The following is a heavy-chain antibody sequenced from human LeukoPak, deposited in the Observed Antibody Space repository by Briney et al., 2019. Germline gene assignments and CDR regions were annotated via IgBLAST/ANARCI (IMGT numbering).Heavy chain of an antibody. Sequence: PGGSLRLSCAGSGFPFSSYEMNWLRQAPGKGLEWVSHIDSSGITIYYGDSVKGRFTISRDNDKNSIYLQMDSLRVEDTAIYYCARDPVGDLRDYWGQGTPVTVSS. CDR3: ARDPVGDLRDY. J-gene: IGHJ4*02. CDR2: IDSSGITI. D-gene: IGHD4-17*01. V-gene: IGHV3-48*03. CDR1: GFPFSSYE.